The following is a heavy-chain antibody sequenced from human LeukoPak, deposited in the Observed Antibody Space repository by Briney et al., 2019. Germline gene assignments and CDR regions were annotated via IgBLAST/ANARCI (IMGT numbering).Heavy chain of an antibody. CDR1: GFTFSRYS. Sequence: GGSLRLSCAASGFTFSRYSMNWVRQAPGKGPEWVSSISSSTTYIYYADSVKGRFTISRDNAKNSLYLQMNSLRAEDTAVYYCASSGSYYRDYWGQGTLVTVSS. J-gene: IGHJ4*02. D-gene: IGHD1-26*01. V-gene: IGHV3-21*01. CDR2: ISSSTTYI. CDR3: ASSGSYYRDY.